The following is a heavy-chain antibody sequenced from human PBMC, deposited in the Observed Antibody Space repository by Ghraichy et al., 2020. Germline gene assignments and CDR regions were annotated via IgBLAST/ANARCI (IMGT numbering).Heavy chain of an antibody. J-gene: IGHJ3*02. D-gene: IGHD6-19*01. CDR1: GYTLTELS. CDR2: FDPEAGET. V-gene: IGHV1-24*01. CDR3: ATWGIEVAGRVNALDI. Sequence: ASAKVSCKVSGYTLTELSMHWVRQAPGKGLDWMGSFDPEAGETIYAQKFQGRVTMTEDTSTDTAYMELSSLRSEDTALYYCATWGIEVAGRVNALDIWGQGTMVTVSS.